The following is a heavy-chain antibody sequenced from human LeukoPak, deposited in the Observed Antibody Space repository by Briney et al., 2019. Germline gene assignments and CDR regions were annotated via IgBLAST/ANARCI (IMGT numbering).Heavy chain of an antibody. CDR1: GFTFSRNW. V-gene: IGHV3-7*01. CDR2: INPDGSQK. Sequence: GGSLRLSCEASGFTFSRNWMSWVRQAPGKGLEWVASINPDGSQKFYVDSVKGRFTISRDNTKSSLYLEMNSLGAEDTAMYYCAKLLRTVTTYDYWGQGIRVTVSS. J-gene: IGHJ4*02. CDR3: AKLLRTVTTYDY. D-gene: IGHD2/OR15-2a*01.